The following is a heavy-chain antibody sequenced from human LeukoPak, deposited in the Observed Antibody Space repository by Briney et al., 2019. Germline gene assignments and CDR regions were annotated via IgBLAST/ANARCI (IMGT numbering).Heavy chain of an antibody. CDR3: ARDSSGYQ. Sequence: PGGSLRLSCAASGFTFSTYWMSWVRQAPGKGLEWVANIQQDGSGKYYGDSVKGRFTISRDNAKNSLYLQMNSLRAEDTAVYYCARDSSGYQWGQGTLVTVSS. CDR2: IQQDGSGK. D-gene: IGHD3-22*01. J-gene: IGHJ4*02. V-gene: IGHV3-7*01. CDR1: GFTFSTYW.